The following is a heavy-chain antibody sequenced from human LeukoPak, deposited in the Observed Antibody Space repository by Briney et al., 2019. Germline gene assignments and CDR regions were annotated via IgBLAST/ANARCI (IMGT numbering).Heavy chain of an antibody. V-gene: IGHV1-46*01. CDR3: ARDNSVGDIAWWFDP. CDR2: INPSGSWT. J-gene: IGHJ5*02. CDR1: GGTFSSYA. D-gene: IGHD3-16*02. Sequence: ASVKVSCKASGGTFSSYAISWVRQAPGQGLEWLGLINPSGSWTLYAQKFQGRVSMTRDMSTTTDYMELSSLRSEDTAVYYCARDNSVGDIAWWFDPWGQGTLVTVSS.